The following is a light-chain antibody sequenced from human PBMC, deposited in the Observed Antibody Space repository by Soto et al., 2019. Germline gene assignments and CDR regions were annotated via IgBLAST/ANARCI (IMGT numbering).Light chain of an antibody. J-gene: IGKJ4*01. V-gene: IGKV3-11*01. CDR1: QSVSTY. CDR3: QQRSNWPPT. CDR2: DAS. Sequence: EIVLTQSPATLSLSPGERATLSCRASQSVSTYLAWYQQKPGQAPKLLIYDASNRATGNTPRFSGSGSGTDFTLTIGSLEPEDFAAYYCQQRSNWPPTFGGGTKVDIK.